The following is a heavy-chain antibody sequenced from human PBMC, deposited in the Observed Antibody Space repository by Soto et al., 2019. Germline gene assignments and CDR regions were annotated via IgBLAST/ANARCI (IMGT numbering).Heavy chain of an antibody. CDR2: INAYNGNT. J-gene: IGHJ4*02. D-gene: IGHD3-9*01. Sequence: QVQLVQSGAEAKKPGASVKVSCKASGYTFTSYSITWVRQAPGQGLEWMGWINAYNGNTNYAQKLQGRVTMTADTSTSPAYMELRSLTSDDTAVYYCARGKKGYDFLTDFDHWGQGTLVTVSS. CDR3: ARGKKGYDFLTDFDH. CDR1: GYTFTSYS. V-gene: IGHV1-18*01.